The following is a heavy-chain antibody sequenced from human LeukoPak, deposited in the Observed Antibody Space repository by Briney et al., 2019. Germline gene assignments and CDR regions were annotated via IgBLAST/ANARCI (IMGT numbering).Heavy chain of an antibody. CDR1: GGSISSYY. CDR2: IYTSGST. J-gene: IGHJ5*02. Sequence: SETLSLTCTVSGGSISSYYWSWIRQPAGKGLGWIGRIYTSGSTNYNPSLKSRVTMSVDTSKNQFSLKLSSVTAADTAVYYCAREVVPAAILNWFDPWGQGTLVTVSS. CDR3: AREVVPAAILNWFDP. V-gene: IGHV4-4*07. D-gene: IGHD2-2*01.